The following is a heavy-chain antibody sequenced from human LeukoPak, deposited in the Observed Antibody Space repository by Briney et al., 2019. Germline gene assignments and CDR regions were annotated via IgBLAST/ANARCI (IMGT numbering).Heavy chain of an antibody. CDR1: GGSISNYY. J-gene: IGHJ4*02. V-gene: IGHV4-59*01. D-gene: IGHD2-21*01. CDR3: ARDCPYCGGENHFDY. CDR2: IYYSGST. Sequence: SETLSLTCTVSGGSISNYYWSWFRQPPGKGLEWIGYIYYSGSTNYSPSLKSRVTISVDTSKNQFSLKLSSVTAADTAVYYCARDCPYCGGENHFDYWGQGTLVTVSS.